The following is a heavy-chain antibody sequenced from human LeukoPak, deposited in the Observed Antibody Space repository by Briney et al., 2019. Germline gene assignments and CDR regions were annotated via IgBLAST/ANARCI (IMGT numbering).Heavy chain of an antibody. D-gene: IGHD4-23*01. CDR1: GFTFSSYA. Sequence: PGGSLRLSCAASGFTFSSYAMSWVRQAPGKGLEWVSAISGSGGSTYYADSVKGRFTISRDNSKNTLCLQMNSLRAEDTAVYYCAKLGRTVVTRGYFDYWGQGTLVTVSS. CDR3: AKLGRTVVTRGYFDY. CDR2: ISGSGGST. V-gene: IGHV3-23*01. J-gene: IGHJ4*02.